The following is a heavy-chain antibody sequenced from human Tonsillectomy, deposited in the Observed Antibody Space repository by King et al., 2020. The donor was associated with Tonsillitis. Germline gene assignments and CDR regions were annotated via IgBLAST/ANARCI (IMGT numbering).Heavy chain of an antibody. J-gene: IGHJ4*02. CDR2: IYSGGST. V-gene: IGHV3-66*01. CDR1: GFTVSSNY. CDR3: ARGPTTVATPGIDY. D-gene: IGHD4-23*01. Sequence: VQLVESGGGLVQPGGSLRLSCAASGFTVSSNYMSWVRQDPGKGLEWVSVIYSGGSTYYAESVKGRFTISRDNSKNTLYIQMNSLRAEDTAVYYCARGPTTVATPGIDYWGQGTLVTVSS.